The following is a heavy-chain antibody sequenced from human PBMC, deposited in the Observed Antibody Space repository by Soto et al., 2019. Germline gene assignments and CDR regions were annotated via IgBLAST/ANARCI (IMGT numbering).Heavy chain of an antibody. Sequence: KPSETLSLTCTVSGGSVSSGSYYWSWIRQPPGKGLEWIGYIYYSGSTNYNPSLKSRVTISVDTPKNQFSLKLSSVTAADTAVYYCARGRWGGSYDILTGPYFDYWGQGTLVTVSS. D-gene: IGHD3-9*01. J-gene: IGHJ4*02. CDR2: IYYSGST. V-gene: IGHV4-61*01. CDR1: GGSVSSGSYY. CDR3: ARGRWGGSYDILTGPYFDY.